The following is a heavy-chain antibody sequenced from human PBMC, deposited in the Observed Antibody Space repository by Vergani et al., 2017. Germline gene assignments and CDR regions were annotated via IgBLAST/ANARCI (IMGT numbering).Heavy chain of an antibody. V-gene: IGHV3-23*01. CDR3: AKAHEVVPAPPDY. CDR2: IGGSGGST. D-gene: IGHD2-2*01. Sequence: EVQLLESGGGLVQPGGSLRLSCAASGFTFSSYAMSWVRQAPGKGLEWVSAIGGSGGSTYYADSVKGRFTISRDNSKNTLYLQMNSLRAEDTAVYYCAKAHEVVPAPPDYWGQGTLVTVSS. J-gene: IGHJ4*02. CDR1: GFTFSSYA.